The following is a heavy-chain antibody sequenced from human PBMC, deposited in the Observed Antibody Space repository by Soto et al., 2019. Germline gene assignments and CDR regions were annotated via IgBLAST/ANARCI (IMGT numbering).Heavy chain of an antibody. V-gene: IGHV3-30-3*01. CDR3: ARDRRNYAPYYYYGMDV. Sequence: PGGSLRLSCAASGFTFSSYAMHWVRQAPGKGLEWVAVISYDGSNKYYADSVKGRFTISRDNSKNTLYLQMNSLRAEDTAVYYCARDRRNYAPYYYYGMDVWGQGTTVTVSS. CDR2: ISYDGSNK. J-gene: IGHJ6*02. CDR1: GFTFSSYA. D-gene: IGHD4-4*01.